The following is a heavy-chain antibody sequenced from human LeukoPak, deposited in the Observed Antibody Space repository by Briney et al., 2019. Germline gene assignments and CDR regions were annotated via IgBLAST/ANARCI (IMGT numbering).Heavy chain of an antibody. J-gene: IGHJ6*03. V-gene: IGHV1-69*04. CDR2: IIPILGIA. CDR3: ARGGYYGSGSYPPYYYYMDV. CDR1: GGTFSSYA. Sequence: SVKVSCKASGGTFSSYAISWVRQAPGQGLEWMGRIIPILGIANYAQKFQGRVTITTDESTSTAYMELSSLRSEDTAVYYCARGGYYGSGSYPPYYYYMDVWGKGTTVTVSS. D-gene: IGHD3-10*01.